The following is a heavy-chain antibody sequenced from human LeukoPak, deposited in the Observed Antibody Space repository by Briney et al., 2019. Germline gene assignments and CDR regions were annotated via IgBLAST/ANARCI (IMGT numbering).Heavy chain of an antibody. J-gene: IGHJ3*02. D-gene: IGHD2-21*02. Sequence: PGGSLRLSCAASGFTFSSYGMSWVRQAPGKGLEWVSTISGSGGNTYYADSVKGRFTISRDNSKNTLYLQMNSLRGEDTAVYYCAKDLVVVTGNDAFDIWGQGTMVTVSS. CDR1: GFTFSSYG. V-gene: IGHV3-23*01. CDR3: AKDLVVVTGNDAFDI. CDR2: ISGSGGNT.